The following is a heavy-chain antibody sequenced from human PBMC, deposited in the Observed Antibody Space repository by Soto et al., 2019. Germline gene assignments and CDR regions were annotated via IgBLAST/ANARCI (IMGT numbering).Heavy chain of an antibody. CDR2: ISYDGSNK. CDR1: GFTFSSYA. Sequence: SLRLSCAASGFTFSSYAMHWVRQAPGKGLEWVAVISYDGSNKYYADSVKGRFTISRDNSKNTLYLQMNSLRAEDTAVYYCARDPRVTFGGVTRRGGWFDPWGQGTLVTV. V-gene: IGHV3-30-3*01. D-gene: IGHD3-16*01. CDR3: ARDPRVTFGGVTRRGGWFDP. J-gene: IGHJ5*02.